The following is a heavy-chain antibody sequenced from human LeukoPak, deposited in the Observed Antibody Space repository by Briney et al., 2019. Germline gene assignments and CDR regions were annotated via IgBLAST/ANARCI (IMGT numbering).Heavy chain of an antibody. CDR3: ARDGRYFDLLPDY. V-gene: IGHV3-74*01. CDR2: INSDGSGT. J-gene: IGHJ4*02. Sequence: GGSLRLSCAASGFTFSSYWMHWVRRAPGKGLVWVSRINSDGSGTYYADSVKGRFTISRDNAKNTLYLQMNSLRAEDTAVYYCARDGRYFDLLPDYWGQGTLVTVSS. D-gene: IGHD3-9*01. CDR1: GFTFSSYW.